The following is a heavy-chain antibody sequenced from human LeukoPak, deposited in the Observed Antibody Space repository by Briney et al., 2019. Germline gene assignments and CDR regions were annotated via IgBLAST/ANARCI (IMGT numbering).Heavy chain of an antibody. D-gene: IGHD6-13*01. CDR3: AREPLSSSWSYYYYYGMDV. Sequence: ASVEVSCKASGYTFTSYAMNWVRQAPGQGLEWMGWINTNTGNPTYAQGFTGRFVFSLDTSVSTAYLQISSLKAEDTAVYYCAREPLSSSWSYYYYYGMDVWGRGTTVTVSS. V-gene: IGHV7-4-1*02. J-gene: IGHJ6*02. CDR1: GYTFTSYA. CDR2: INTNTGNP.